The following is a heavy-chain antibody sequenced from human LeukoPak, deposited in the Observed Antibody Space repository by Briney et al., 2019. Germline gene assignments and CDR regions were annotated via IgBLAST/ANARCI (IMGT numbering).Heavy chain of an antibody. CDR3: AKEGAFPIITYDS. D-gene: IGHD3-10*01. V-gene: IGHV3-7*01. CDR2: IKYDGSEN. J-gene: IGHJ5*01. Sequence: GGSLRLSCAASGFTFSSSWMTWVRQPPGKGLEWVANIKYDGSENHYVDSVKGRFTISRDNADNSLYLQMNSLRAEDTAVYYCAKEGAFPIITYDSWGQGTLVTVSS. CDR1: GFTFSSSW.